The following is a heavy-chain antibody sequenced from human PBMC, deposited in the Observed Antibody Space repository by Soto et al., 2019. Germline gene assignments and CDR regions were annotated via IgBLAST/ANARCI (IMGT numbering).Heavy chain of an antibody. V-gene: IGHV3-48*03. CDR2: ISSSGSTI. CDR3: ARVSYCSSTSCYTGYYYYGMDV. CDR1: GFTFSSYE. D-gene: IGHD2-2*02. Sequence: PGGSLRLSCAASGFTFSSYEMNWVRQAPGKGLEWVSYISSSGSTIYYADSVKGRFTISRDNAKNSLYLQMNSLRAEDTAVYYCARVSYCSSTSCYTGYYYYGMDVWGQGTTVTVSS. J-gene: IGHJ6*02.